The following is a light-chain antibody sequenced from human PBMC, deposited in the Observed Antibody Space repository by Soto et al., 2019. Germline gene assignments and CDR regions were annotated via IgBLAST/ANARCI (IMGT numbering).Light chain of an antibody. J-gene: IGKJ1*01. CDR2: WAS. CDR3: QQYYSTPWT. Sequence: DVVLTQSPDSLAVSLGERATIICKSSQSVLYSSNNMNYLAWYQQKAGQPPKLLIYWASTRESGVPDRFGGSGSGTEFTLTINSLQAEDVAVSYCQQYYSTPWTCGQGTKVEIK. V-gene: IGKV4-1*01. CDR1: QSVLYSSNNMNY.